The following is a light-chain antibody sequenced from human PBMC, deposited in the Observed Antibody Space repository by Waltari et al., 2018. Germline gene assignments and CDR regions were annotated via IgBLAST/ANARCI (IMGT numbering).Light chain of an antibody. V-gene: IGKV4-1*01. Sequence: DIVMTQSPDSLAVSLGERATINCKSSQSVLSSSNNKNYLGWYQQKPGKPPKLLISWASTRESGVPDRFSGSGSGTDFTLTIISLQAEDVAVYYCQQCYTFPYTFGQGTKLEIK. CDR2: WAS. CDR3: QQCYTFPYT. J-gene: IGKJ2*01. CDR1: QSVLSSSNNKNY.